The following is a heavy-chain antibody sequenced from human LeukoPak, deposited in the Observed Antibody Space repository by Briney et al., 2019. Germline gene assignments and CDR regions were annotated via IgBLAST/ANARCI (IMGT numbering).Heavy chain of an antibody. V-gene: IGHV3-30-3*01. Sequence: GGSLRLSCAASGFTFSSYAMHWVRQAPGKGPEWVAVISYDGSNKYYADSVKGRFTISRDNSKNTLYLQMNSLRAEDTAVYYCARDRSSGTDYWGQGTLVTVSS. CDR3: ARDRSSGTDY. D-gene: IGHD6-19*01. CDR1: GFTFSSYA. J-gene: IGHJ4*02. CDR2: ISYDGSNK.